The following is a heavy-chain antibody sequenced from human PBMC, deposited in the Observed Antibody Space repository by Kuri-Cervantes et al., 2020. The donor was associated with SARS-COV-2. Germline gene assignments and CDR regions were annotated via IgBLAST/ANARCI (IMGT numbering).Heavy chain of an antibody. CDR2: IYYSGST. Sequence: GSLRLSCTVSGGSISSSSYYWGWIRQPPGKGLEWIGSIYYSGSTYYNPSLKKRVAISVDTSKNMSSLKLSSVTAADTAVYYCAGLSGYDSSGYNDYWGQGTLVTVSS. D-gene: IGHD3-22*01. J-gene: IGHJ4*02. CDR1: GGSISSSSYY. CDR3: AGLSGYDSSGYNDY. V-gene: IGHV4-39*01.